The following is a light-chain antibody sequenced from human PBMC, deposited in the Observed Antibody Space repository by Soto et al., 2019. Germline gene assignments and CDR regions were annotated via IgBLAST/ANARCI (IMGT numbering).Light chain of an antibody. CDR1: QSVSSNY. CDR3: QQYGGSPFT. Sequence: EIVLTQSPGTLSLSPGERATLSCRASQSVSSNYLAWYQQQKPGQAPRLLIYGASSRATGIPDRFSGSGSGTDFTLTISRLEPEDFAVYYCQQYGGSPFTFGQGTRLEIK. CDR2: GAS. V-gene: IGKV3-20*01. J-gene: IGKJ2*01.